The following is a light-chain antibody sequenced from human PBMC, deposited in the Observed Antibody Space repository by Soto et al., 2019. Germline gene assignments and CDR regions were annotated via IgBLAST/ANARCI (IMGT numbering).Light chain of an antibody. CDR2: GPS. CDR3: QQYGSSPLT. J-gene: IGKJ4*01. V-gene: IGKV3-20*01. CDR1: QSVSSSY. Sequence: ELVLTQSPGTLSLSPGERATLSCRASQSVSSSYLAWYQQKPGQAPRLLIYGPSSRATGIPARFSGSVSGTDFTLAISRLEPEDFAVYYCQQYGSSPLTFGGGTKVEIK.